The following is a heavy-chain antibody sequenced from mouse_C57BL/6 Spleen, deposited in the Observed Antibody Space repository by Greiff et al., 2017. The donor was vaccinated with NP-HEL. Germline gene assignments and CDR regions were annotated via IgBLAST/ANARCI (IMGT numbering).Heavy chain of an antibody. J-gene: IGHJ3*01. D-gene: IGHD2-2*01. CDR1: GYTFTDYE. CDR2: IDPETGGT. V-gene: IGHV1-15*01. Sequence: QVQLQQSGAELVRPGASVTLSCKASGYTFTDYEMHWVKQTPVHGLEWIGAIDPETGGTAYNQKFKGKAILTADKSSSTAYMELRSLTSEDSAVYYCTRFYYGYDGQDFAYWGQGTLVTVSA. CDR3: TRFYYGYDGQDFAY.